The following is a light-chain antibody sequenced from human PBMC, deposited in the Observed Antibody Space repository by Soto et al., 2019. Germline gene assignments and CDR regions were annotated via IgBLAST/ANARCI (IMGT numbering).Light chain of an antibody. CDR1: QSVSSTY. CDR2: GAS. V-gene: IGKV3-20*01. CDR3: QQYGVTPPNS. J-gene: IGKJ4*01. Sequence: EIVLTQSPGTLSLSPGERATLSCRASQSVSSTYLAWFQQKPGQAPRLLIYGASTRATGIPDRLSGSGSGTDSTLTISGLEPEDLALYYCQQYGVTPPNSFGGGTKVEV.